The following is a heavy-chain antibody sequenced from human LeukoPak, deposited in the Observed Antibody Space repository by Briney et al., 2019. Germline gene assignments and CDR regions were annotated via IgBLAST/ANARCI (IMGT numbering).Heavy chain of an antibody. CDR1: GYTFTGYY. D-gene: IGHD1-26*01. CDR2: INPNSGGT. J-gene: IGHJ4*02. CDR3: ARDPGALQEGFVY. V-gene: IGHV1-2*02. Sequence: ASVKVSCMASGYTFTGYYMHWVRQAPGQGLEWMGWINPNSGGTNYAQKFQGRVTMTRDTSISTAYMELSRLRSDDTAVYYCARDPGALQEGFVYWGQGTLVTVSS.